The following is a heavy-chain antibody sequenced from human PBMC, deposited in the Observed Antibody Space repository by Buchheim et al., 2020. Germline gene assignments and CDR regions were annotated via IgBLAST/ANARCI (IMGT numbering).Heavy chain of an antibody. J-gene: IGHJ4*02. CDR1: GGSISSYY. CDR3: AGGKSSLPTN. Sequence: QVQLQESGPGLVKPSETLSLTCTVSGGSISSYYWSWIRQPPGKGLEWIGYIYYSGSTNYNPSLKSRVTISVDTSKNQFSLKLSSVSAADTAVYSAAGGKSSLPTNWGRETL. V-gene: IGHV4-59*01. D-gene: IGHD3-16*01. CDR2: IYYSGST.